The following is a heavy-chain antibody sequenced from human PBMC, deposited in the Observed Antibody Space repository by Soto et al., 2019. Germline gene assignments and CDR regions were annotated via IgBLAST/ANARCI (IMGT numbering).Heavy chain of an antibody. D-gene: IGHD4-4*01. CDR1: GFTFSSYV. CDR2: ISYDGSNK. Sequence: GGSLRLSCAASGFTFSSYVMHWVRQAPGKGLEWVAVISYDGSNKYYADSVKGRFTISRDNSKNTLYLQMNSLRAEDTAVYYCAKDRSTYSNYYYGMDVWGQGTTVTVSS. V-gene: IGHV3-30*18. CDR3: AKDRSTYSNYYYGMDV. J-gene: IGHJ6*02.